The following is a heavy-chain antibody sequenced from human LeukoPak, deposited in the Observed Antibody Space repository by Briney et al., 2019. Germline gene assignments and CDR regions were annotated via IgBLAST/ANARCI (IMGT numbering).Heavy chain of an antibody. CDR3: AAPYYDFWSGYYYFDY. Sequence: SSETLSLTCAVYGGSFSGYYWSWIRQPPGKGLEWIGEINHSGSTNYNPSLKSRVTISVDTSKNQFSLKLSSVTAADTAVYYCAAPYYDFWSGYYYFDYWGQGTLVTVSS. D-gene: IGHD3-3*01. J-gene: IGHJ4*02. V-gene: IGHV4-34*01. CDR2: INHSGST. CDR1: GGSFSGYY.